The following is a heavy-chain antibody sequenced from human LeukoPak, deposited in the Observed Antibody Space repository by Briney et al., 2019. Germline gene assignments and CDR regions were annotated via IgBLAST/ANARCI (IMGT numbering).Heavy chain of an antibody. J-gene: IGHJ4*02. D-gene: IGHD3-10*01. CDR1: GFTFSNVW. Sequence: GGSLRLSCATSGFTFSNVWLNWVRQAPGKGLEWVSRIKTKTDGEPTDYAAPVKDRFTISRDDSKNTLFLQMNSPRIDDTAVYYCTTGIDDGGGYWGQGTLVTVSS. CDR2: IKTKTDGEPT. CDR3: TTGIDDGGGY. V-gene: IGHV3-15*07.